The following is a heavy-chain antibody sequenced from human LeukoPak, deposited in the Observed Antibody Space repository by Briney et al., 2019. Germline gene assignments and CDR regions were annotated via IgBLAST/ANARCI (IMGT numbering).Heavy chain of an antibody. J-gene: IGHJ4*02. CDR1: GYTFTGYY. Sequence: ASVKVSCKASGYTFTGYYMHWVRQAPGQGLEWMGWINPNGGGTNYAQKFQGRVTMTRDTSISTAYMELSRLRSDDTAVYYCARASSGSSLEPDYWGQGTLVTVSS. CDR2: INPNGGGT. CDR3: ARASSGSSLEPDY. V-gene: IGHV1-2*02. D-gene: IGHD1-26*01.